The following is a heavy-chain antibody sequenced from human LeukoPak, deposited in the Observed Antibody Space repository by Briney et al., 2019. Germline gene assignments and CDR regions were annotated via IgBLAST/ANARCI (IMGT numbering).Heavy chain of an antibody. CDR1: GGSISSSSYY. V-gene: IGHV4-39*07. CDR2: IDSGGSS. J-gene: IGHJ6*02. D-gene: IGHD1-1*01. CDR3: ARDAGHQLSRRNYYAMDV. Sequence: SETLSLTCTVSGGSISSSSYYWGWIRQPPGKELEWIGSIDSGGSSYYNPSLKSRVTISVDTSNNQFSLKVNSVTAADTAVYYCARDAGHQLSRRNYYAMDVWGQGTTVTVSS.